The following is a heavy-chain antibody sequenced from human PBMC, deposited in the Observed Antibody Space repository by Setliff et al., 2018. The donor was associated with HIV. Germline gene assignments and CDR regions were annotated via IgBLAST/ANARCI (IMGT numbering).Heavy chain of an antibody. D-gene: IGHD3-22*01. V-gene: IGHV4-34*01. CDR3: ARGSRLDDSSGYYNY. CDR1: GGSFSGYY. Sequence: SETLSLTCAVYGGSFSGYYWSWIRQPPGKGLEWIGEINHSGSTNYNPSLESRVTISVDTSKSQFSLKLTSVTAADTAMYYCARGSRLDDSSGYYNYWGQGTLVNVSS. J-gene: IGHJ4*02. CDR2: INHSGST.